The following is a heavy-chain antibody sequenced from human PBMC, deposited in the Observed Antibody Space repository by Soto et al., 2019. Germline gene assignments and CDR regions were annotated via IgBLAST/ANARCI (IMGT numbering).Heavy chain of an antibody. CDR3: ARTTYNWNDDSYYYGMDV. D-gene: IGHD1-1*01. CDR1: GFSLSTSGMC. J-gene: IGHJ6*02. Sequence: SGPTLVNPTQTLTLTCTFSGFSLSTSGMCVSWIRQPPGKALEWLALIDWDDDKYYSTSLKTRLTISKDTSKNQVVLTMTNMDPVDTATYYCARTTYNWNDDSYYYGMDVWGQGATVTVSS. CDR2: IDWDDDK. V-gene: IGHV2-70*01.